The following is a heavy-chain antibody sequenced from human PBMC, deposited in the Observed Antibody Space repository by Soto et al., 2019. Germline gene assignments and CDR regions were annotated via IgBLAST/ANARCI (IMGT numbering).Heavy chain of an antibody. CDR3: ARVNHGSRSWRYYYGMDV. Sequence: SETLSLTCTVSGGSISSYYWSWIRQPAGKGLEWIGRIYTSGSTNYNPSLKSRVTMSVDTSKNQFSLKLSSVTAADTAVYYCARVNHGSRSWRYYYGMDVWGQGTTVTVSS. J-gene: IGHJ6*02. CDR1: GGSISSYY. V-gene: IGHV4-4*07. D-gene: IGHD6-13*01. CDR2: IYTSGST.